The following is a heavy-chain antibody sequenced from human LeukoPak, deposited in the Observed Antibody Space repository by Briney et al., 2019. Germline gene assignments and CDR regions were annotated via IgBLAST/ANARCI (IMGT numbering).Heavy chain of an antibody. V-gene: IGHV1-18*01. Sequence: ASVKVSCKASGYTFTSYGISWVRQAPGQGLEWMGWISAYNGNTNYAQKLQGRVTMTTDTSTSTAYMELRSLRSDDTAVYYCARRAFSTWGQWLVPLDYWGQGTLVTVSS. CDR2: ISAYNGNT. J-gene: IGHJ4*02. CDR1: GYTFTSYG. CDR3: ARRAFSTWGQWLVPLDY. D-gene: IGHD6-19*01.